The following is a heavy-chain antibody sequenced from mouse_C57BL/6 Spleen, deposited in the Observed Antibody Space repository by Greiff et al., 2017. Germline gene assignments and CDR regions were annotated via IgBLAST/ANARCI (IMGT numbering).Heavy chain of an antibody. CDR1: GFTFSSYG. CDR2: ISSGGGYT. V-gene: IGHV5-6*01. Sequence: EVKLVESGGDLVKPGGSLKLSCAASGFTFSSYGMSWVRQTPDKRLEWVATISSGGGYTYYPDSVKGRFTISRDNAKNTLYLQMSSLKSEDTAMDYCASPYDYAPIAYWGQGTLVTVSA. CDR3: ASPYDYAPIAY. J-gene: IGHJ3*01. D-gene: IGHD2-4*01.